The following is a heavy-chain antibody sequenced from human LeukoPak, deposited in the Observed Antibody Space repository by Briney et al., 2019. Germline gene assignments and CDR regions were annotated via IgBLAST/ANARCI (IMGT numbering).Heavy chain of an antibody. CDR3: AKDGAGQWLVPPGWFDP. J-gene: IGHJ5*02. Sequence: PGGSLRLSCAASGFFFTSYAMTWVRQTPGKGLEWVATISGSGRRTSYDDRVQGRFTISRDNSKETVYLQMDSLRDDDTAVYYCAKDGAGQWLVPPGWFDPWGQGTLVTVSS. D-gene: IGHD6-19*01. CDR1: GFFFTSYA. CDR2: ISGSGRRT. V-gene: IGHV3-23*01.